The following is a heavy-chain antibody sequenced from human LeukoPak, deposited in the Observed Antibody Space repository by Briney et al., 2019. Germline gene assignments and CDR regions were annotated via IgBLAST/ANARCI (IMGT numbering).Heavy chain of an antibody. Sequence: PGRSLRLSCAASGFTFSSYAMHWVRQAPGKGLEWVAVISYVGSNKYYADSVKGRFTISGDNPKNTLYLQMNSLRAEDTAVYYCARDLGFDFWSGSFDYWGQGTLVTVSS. CDR2: ISYVGSNK. D-gene: IGHD3-3*01. CDR1: GFTFSSYA. CDR3: ARDLGFDFWSGSFDY. V-gene: IGHV3-30*01. J-gene: IGHJ4*02.